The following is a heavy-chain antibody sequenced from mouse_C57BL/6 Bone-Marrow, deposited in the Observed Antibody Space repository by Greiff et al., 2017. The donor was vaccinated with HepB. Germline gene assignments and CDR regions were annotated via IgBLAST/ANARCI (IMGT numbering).Heavy chain of an antibody. V-gene: IGHV1-52*01. D-gene: IGHD2-14*01. Sequence: QVQLQQPGAELVRPGSSVKLSCKASGYTFTSYWMHWVKQRPIQGLEWIGNIDPSDSDTHYNQKFKDKATLTVDKSSSTAYMQLSSLTSEDSAVFYDARRGTIGTTKEVEDFAYWGQGTLVTVSA. CDR2: IDPSDSDT. CDR3: ARRGTIGTTKEVEDFAY. CDR1: GYTFTSYW. J-gene: IGHJ3*01.